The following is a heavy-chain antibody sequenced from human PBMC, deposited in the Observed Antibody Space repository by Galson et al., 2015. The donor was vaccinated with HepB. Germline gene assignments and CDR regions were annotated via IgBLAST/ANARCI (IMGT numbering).Heavy chain of an antibody. CDR2: FDPEDGET. Sequence: SVKVSCKVSGYTLTELSMHWVRQAPGKGLEWMGGFDPEDGETIYAQKFQGRVTMTEDTSTDTAYMGLSSLRSEDTAVYYCATEDAQQFGRYYYGMDVWGQGATVTVSS. CDR1: GYTLTELS. J-gene: IGHJ6*02. D-gene: IGHD3-16*01. CDR3: ATEDAQQFGRYYYGMDV. V-gene: IGHV1-24*01.